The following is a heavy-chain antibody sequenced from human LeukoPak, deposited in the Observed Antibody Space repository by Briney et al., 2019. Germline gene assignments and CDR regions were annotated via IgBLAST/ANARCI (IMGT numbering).Heavy chain of an antibody. Sequence: GASVKVSCKASGYTFTSYGISWVRQAPGQGLEWMGWISAYNGNTNYAQKLQGRVTMTTDTSTSTAYMELRSLRSDDTAVYYCASMRLGGSSGSYDYWGQGTLVTVSS. CDR1: GYTFTSYG. CDR2: ISAYNGNT. V-gene: IGHV1-18*01. CDR3: ASMRLGGSSGSYDY. J-gene: IGHJ4*02. D-gene: IGHD3-22*01.